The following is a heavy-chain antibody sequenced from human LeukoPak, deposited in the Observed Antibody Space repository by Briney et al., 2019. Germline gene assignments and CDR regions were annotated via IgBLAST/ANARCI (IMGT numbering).Heavy chain of an antibody. Sequence: ASVKVSCKASGYTFTSYDINWVRQATGRGLEWMGWMNPNSGNTGYAQKFQGRVTMTRNTSISTAYMELRSLRSDDTAVYYCARANPPALYCSSTSCYSRFDYWGQGTLVTVSS. CDR2: MNPNSGNT. J-gene: IGHJ4*02. V-gene: IGHV1-8*01. CDR1: GYTFTSYD. D-gene: IGHD2-2*01. CDR3: ARANPPALYCSSTSCYSRFDY.